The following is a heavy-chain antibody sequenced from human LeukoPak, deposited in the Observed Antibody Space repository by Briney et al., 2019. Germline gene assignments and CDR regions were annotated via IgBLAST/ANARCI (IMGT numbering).Heavy chain of an antibody. V-gene: IGHV1-69*10. CDR3: ARARYCSGGSCYRVNWFDP. Sequence: ASVKVSCKASGGTFSSYAISWVRQAPGQGREWMGGIIPIFGIANYAQKLQGRVTITADKSTSTAYMELSSLRSEDTAVYYCARARYCSGGSCYRVNWFDPWGQGTLVTVSS. CDR2: IIPIFGIA. J-gene: IGHJ5*02. D-gene: IGHD2-15*01. CDR1: GGTFSSYA.